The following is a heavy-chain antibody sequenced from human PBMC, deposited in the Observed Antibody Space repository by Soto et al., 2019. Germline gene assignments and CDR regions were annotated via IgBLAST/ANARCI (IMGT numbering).Heavy chain of an antibody. CDR2: INRDANDI. D-gene: IGHD3-10*02. J-gene: IGHJ5*01. V-gene: IGHV3-74*01. Sequence: EVQLVESGGGLVQPGGSLRLSCEASRGAFGDYWMHWVRQAPGKGLVWVSRINRDANDIIYADSVKGRFTASRDNAKNMVFLQLNSLRVEDRAVYYCAIDVPHEWFDSWGQGTLVTVSS. CDR1: RGAFGDYW. CDR3: AIDVPHEWFDS.